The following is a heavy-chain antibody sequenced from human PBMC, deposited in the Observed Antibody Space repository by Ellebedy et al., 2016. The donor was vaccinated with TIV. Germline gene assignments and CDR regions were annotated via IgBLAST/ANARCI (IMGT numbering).Heavy chain of an antibody. Sequence: ASVKVSXXASGYTFTSYYMHWVRQAPGQGLEWMGIINPSGGSTSYAQKFQGRVTITADESTSTAYMELSSLRSEDTAVYYCARDKKGGYNWNSRNYYGMDVWGQGTTVTVSS. CDR3: ARDKKGGYNWNSRNYYGMDV. CDR2: INPSGGST. D-gene: IGHD1-1*01. V-gene: IGHV1-46*01. J-gene: IGHJ6*02. CDR1: GYTFTSYY.